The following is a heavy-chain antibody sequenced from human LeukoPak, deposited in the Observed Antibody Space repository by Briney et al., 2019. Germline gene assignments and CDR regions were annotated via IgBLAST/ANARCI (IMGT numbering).Heavy chain of an antibody. D-gene: IGHD1-14*01. J-gene: IGHJ6*02. CDR2: IDSDGSGT. V-gene: IGHV3-74*01. Sequence: PGGSLRLSCSASGLTLSGYWMHWVRQIPGKGLVWVSRIDSDGSGTSYADSVKGRFTISRDDVKNMLYLQMNSLRVEDTGLYYCTKDVTPGGADVWGQGTTVTVSS. CDR1: GLTLSGYW. CDR3: TKDVTPGGADV.